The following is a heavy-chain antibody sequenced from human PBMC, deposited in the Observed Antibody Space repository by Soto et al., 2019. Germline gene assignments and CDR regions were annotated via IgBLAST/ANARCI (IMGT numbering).Heavy chain of an antibody. CDR3: ARYCGGGSCYLGAFDI. Sequence: QMQLQESGPGLVKPSGTLSLTCTVSGVSINSANWWTWVRQSPGKGLEWIGEIYHSGSTNFNPSLKSRVTISVDNSKNQFYLELTSVTAADTAVYYCARYCGGGSCYLGAFDIWVQGTMVTVSS. J-gene: IGHJ3*02. V-gene: IGHV4-4*02. CDR1: GVSINSANW. CDR2: IYHSGST. D-gene: IGHD2-15*01.